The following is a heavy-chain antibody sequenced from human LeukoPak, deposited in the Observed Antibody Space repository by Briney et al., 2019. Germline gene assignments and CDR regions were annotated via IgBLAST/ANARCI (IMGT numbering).Heavy chain of an antibody. V-gene: IGHV3-30*09. CDR3: ARLVGGGSFNPGDY. J-gene: IGHJ4*02. CDR2: ISYDGSNK. Sequence: GGSLRLSCAASGFTFNSYAMHWVRQAPGKGLEWVAVISYDGSNKYYADSVKGRFAISRDNSKNTLYLQMNSLRAEDTAVYYCARLVGGGSFNPGDYWGQGTLVTVSS. CDR1: GFTFNSYA. D-gene: IGHD1-26*01.